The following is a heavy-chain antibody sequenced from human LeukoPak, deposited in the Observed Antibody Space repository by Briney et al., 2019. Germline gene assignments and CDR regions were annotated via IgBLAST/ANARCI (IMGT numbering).Heavy chain of an antibody. CDR2: ISSSGSTI. CDR1: GFTFSDYY. D-gene: IGHD3-22*01. Sequence: PGGSLRLSCAASGFTFSDYYMSWIRQAPGKGLEWVSYISSSGSTIYYADSVKGRFTISRDNAKNSLYLQMNSLRAEDTAVYYCATTDSSGYLFDYWGQGTLVTVSS. CDR3: ATTDSSGYLFDY. V-gene: IGHV3-11*01. J-gene: IGHJ4*02.